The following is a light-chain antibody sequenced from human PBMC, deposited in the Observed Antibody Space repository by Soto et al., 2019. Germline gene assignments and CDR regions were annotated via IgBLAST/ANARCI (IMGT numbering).Light chain of an antibody. CDR2: GAS. CDR3: QQFGSSPGFT. CDR1: QSINSRY. V-gene: IGKV3-20*01. J-gene: IGKJ3*01. Sequence: EIVLTQSPGTLSLSPGERATLSCRASQSINSRYLAWYQQKPGQAPRLLIYGASSRATGIPDRFSGSGSGTDFTLTTSRLEPDDFAVYYCQQFGSSPGFTFGPGTKVDIK.